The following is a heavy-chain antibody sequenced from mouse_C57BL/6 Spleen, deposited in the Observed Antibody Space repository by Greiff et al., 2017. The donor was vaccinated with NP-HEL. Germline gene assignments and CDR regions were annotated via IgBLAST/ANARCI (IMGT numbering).Heavy chain of an antibody. V-gene: IGHV1-61*01. Sequence: QVQLQQPGAELVRPGSSVKLSCKASGYTFTSYWMDWVKQRPGQGLEWIGNIYPSDSETHYNQKFKDKATLTVDKSSSTAYMQLSSLTSEDSAVYYCAPITTVVGRYFDVWGTGTTVTVSS. D-gene: IGHD1-1*01. J-gene: IGHJ1*03. CDR1: GYTFTSYW. CDR3: APITTVVGRYFDV. CDR2: IYPSDSET.